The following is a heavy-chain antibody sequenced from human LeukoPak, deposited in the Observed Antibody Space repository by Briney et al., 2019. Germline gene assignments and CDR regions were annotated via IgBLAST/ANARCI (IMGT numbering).Heavy chain of an antibody. D-gene: IGHD1-26*01. CDR1: GFTFSSYW. CDR2: IKQDGSEK. V-gene: IGHV3-7*01. Sequence: GGSLRLSCAASGFTFSSYWMSWVRQAPGKGLEWVANIKQDGSEKYYVDSVKGRFTISRDNAKNSLFLQMNILRVGDTAVYYCARDIPRGSTHLDYWGQGTLVTVSA. CDR3: ARDIPRGSTHLDY. J-gene: IGHJ4*02.